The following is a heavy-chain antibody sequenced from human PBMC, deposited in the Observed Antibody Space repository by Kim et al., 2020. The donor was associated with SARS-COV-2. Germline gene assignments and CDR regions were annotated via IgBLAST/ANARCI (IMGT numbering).Heavy chain of an antibody. J-gene: IGHJ4*02. D-gene: IGHD1-20*01. CDR2: IYWDDDK. V-gene: IGHV2-5*02. Sequence: SGPTLVNPPQTLTLACTFSGFSLSTSGVGVGWIRQPPGKALEWLALIYWDDDKRYSPSLNSRLTITKDTSKNQVVLTMTNMDPVDTATYYCAHIITGTVVFDYWGQGTLVTVSS. CDR1: GFSLSTSGVG. CDR3: AHIITGTVVFDY.